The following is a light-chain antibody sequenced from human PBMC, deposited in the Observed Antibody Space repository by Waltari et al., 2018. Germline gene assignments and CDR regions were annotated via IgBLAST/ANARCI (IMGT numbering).Light chain of an antibody. Sequence: ELVLTQSTGTLSLSPGERATLSCRSSQSVRSNYLAWYQQKPGQAPSLLIYDTSNRATGIPDRFSGSGSGTDFTLIISRLEPEDFALYYCQQYGNTPFTFGQGTRLDIK. CDR1: QSVRSNY. V-gene: IGKV3-20*01. J-gene: IGKJ5*01. CDR3: QQYGNTPFT. CDR2: DTS.